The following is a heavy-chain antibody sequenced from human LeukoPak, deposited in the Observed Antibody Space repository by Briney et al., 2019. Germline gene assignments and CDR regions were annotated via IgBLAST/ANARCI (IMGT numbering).Heavy chain of an antibody. CDR1: GFTFSSYW. CDR3: ARSITMVRGVRPNWFDP. Sequence: GGSLRLSCAASGFTFSSYWMSWVRQAPGKGLEWVANIKQGGSEKYYVDSVKGRFTISRDNAKNSLYLQMNSLRAEDTAVYYCARSITMVRGVRPNWFDPWGQGTLVTVSS. V-gene: IGHV3-7*01. J-gene: IGHJ5*02. D-gene: IGHD3-10*01. CDR2: IKQGGSEK.